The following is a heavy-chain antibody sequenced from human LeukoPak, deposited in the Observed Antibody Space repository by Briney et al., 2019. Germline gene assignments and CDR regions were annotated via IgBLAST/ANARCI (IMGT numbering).Heavy chain of an antibody. V-gene: IGHV1-2*02. CDR2: INPNSGGT. D-gene: IGHD1-26*01. CDR1: GYTFTDYY. CDR3: ARGAVRVVGYFDY. J-gene: IGHJ4*02. Sequence: ASVKVSCKPSGYTFTDYYMHWVRQAPGQGLEWMGWINPNSGGTNYAQKFQGRVTMTRDTSISTAYMEMSRLTSDDTAVYYCARGAVRVVGYFDYWGQGTLVTVSS.